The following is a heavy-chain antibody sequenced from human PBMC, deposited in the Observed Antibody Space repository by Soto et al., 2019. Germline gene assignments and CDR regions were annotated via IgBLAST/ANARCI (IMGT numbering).Heavy chain of an antibody. J-gene: IGHJ4*02. CDR3: ARVVNMVRGVIIPYFDY. D-gene: IGHD3-10*01. V-gene: IGHV4-59*01. CDR1: GGSISSYY. CDR2: IYYSGST. Sequence: QVQLQESGPGLVKPSETLSLTCTVSGGSISSYYWSWIRQPPGKGLEWIGYIYYSGSTNYNPSLKSRVTISVDTSKNQFSLKLSSVPAADTAVYYCARVVNMVRGVIIPYFDYWGQGTLVTVSS.